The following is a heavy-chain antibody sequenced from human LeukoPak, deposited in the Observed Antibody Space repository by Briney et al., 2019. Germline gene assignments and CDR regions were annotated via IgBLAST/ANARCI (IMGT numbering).Heavy chain of an antibody. CDR1: GFTFGDYS. CDR2: ISGSGSTI. Sequence: GGSLRLSCAASGFTFGDYSMTWIRQAPGKGLEWVSYISGSGSTIYYADSVKGRFTISRDNSKNTLFLQMNSLRAEDTAVYYCAKRRGLELLYYYYMDVWGKGTTVTVSS. D-gene: IGHD1-7*01. J-gene: IGHJ6*03. CDR3: AKRRGLELLYYYYMDV. V-gene: IGHV3-11*01.